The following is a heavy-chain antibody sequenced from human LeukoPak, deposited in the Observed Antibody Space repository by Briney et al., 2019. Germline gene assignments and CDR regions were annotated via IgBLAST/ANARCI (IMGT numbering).Heavy chain of an antibody. CDR1: GFTFDDYA. CDR2: ISWNSGSI. D-gene: IGHD3-10*01. J-gene: IGHJ5*02. CDR3: AKGIFGYYYGSGSLHP. Sequence: SLRLSCAASGFTFDDYAMHWVRHAPGKGLEWVSGISWNSGSIVYADSVKGRFTISRDNAKNSLYLQMNSLRAEDTALYYCAKGIFGYYYGSGSLHPWGQGTLVTVSS. V-gene: IGHV3-9*01.